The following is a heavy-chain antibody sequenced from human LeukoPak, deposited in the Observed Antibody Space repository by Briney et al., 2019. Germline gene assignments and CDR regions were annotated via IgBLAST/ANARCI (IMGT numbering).Heavy chain of an antibody. CDR2: TRYDGSNK. Sequence: GGSLRLSCAASGFTFSSYGMYWVRQAPGKGLEWVAFTRYDGSNKYYADSVKGRFTISRDNSKNTLYLQMNSLRAEDTAVYYCAREAITMVRGVIRRFDYWGQGTLVTVSS. CDR1: GFTFSSYG. V-gene: IGHV3-30*02. D-gene: IGHD3-10*01. J-gene: IGHJ4*02. CDR3: AREAITMVRGVIRRFDY.